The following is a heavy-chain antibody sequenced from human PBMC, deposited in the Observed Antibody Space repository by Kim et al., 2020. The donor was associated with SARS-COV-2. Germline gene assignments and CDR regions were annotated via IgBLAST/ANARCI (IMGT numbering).Heavy chain of an antibody. V-gene: IGHV3-9*01. CDR1: GFTFGDYA. CDR3: AKDMRSGTTYSFDY. D-gene: IGHD2-2*01. Sequence: GGSLRLSCAASGFTFGDYAMHWVRQAPGKGLEWVSGISWNSGNIGYADSVKGRFTISRDKDKNSLYLQMNSLRAEDTALYYCAKDMRSGTTYSFDYWGQGTLVTVSS. J-gene: IGHJ4*02. CDR2: ISWNSGNI.